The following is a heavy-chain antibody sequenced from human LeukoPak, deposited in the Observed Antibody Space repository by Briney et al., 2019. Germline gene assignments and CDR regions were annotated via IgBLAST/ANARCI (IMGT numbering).Heavy chain of an antibody. V-gene: IGHV3-7*01. J-gene: IGHJ6*03. Sequence: PSETLSLTCTVSGGSISSSSYYWGWIRQPPGKGLEWVANIKQDGSDKYYVDSVKGRFTISRDNAKNSLYLQMNSLRAEDTAVYYCAREKGNYDGYYNYYMDVWGKGTTVTVSS. CDR2: IKQDGSDK. D-gene: IGHD4-11*01. CDR1: GGSISSSSYY. CDR3: AREKGNYDGYYNYYMDV.